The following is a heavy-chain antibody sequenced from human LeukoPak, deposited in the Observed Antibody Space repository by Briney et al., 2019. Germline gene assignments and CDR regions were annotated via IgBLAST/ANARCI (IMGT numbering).Heavy chain of an antibody. V-gene: IGHV4-59*01. Sequence: SETLSLTCTVSGGSISSYYWSWIRQPPGKGLEWIGYIYYGGSTNYNPSLKSRVTISVDTSKNQFSLKLSSVTAADTAVYYCARGPKYYYDSSGYYPIDYWGQGTLVTVSS. CDR1: GGSISSYY. CDR2: IYYGGST. D-gene: IGHD3-22*01. CDR3: ARGPKYYYDSSGYYPIDY. J-gene: IGHJ4*02.